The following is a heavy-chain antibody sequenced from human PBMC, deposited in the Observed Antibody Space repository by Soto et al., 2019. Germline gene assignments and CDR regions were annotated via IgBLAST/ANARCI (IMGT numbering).Heavy chain of an antibody. CDR2: MNPNSGNT. CDR3: ARRALSSSSTFRYYSYGADV. D-gene: IGHD6-6*01. CDR1: GYTFTSYD. J-gene: IGHJ6*02. Sequence: QVQLVQSGAEVKKPGASVKVSCKASGYTFTSYDINWVRQATGQGLEWMGWMNPNSGNTGYAQKFQGRATMTRNTSRXTXYXXLISLRSADRAVYYRARRALSSSSTFRYYSYGADVWGPGTTVTVSS. V-gene: IGHV1-8*01.